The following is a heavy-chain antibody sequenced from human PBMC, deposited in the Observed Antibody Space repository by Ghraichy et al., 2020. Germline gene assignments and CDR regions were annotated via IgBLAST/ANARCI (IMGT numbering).Heavy chain of an antibody. V-gene: IGHV3-33*01. Sequence: GGSLRLSCDSSGFTFSNYGMHWVRQAPGKGLEWVAIIWYDGSSKYYADSVKGRFTISRDNSKNTMYLQMNSLRAEDTAVYYCARDGYDFLTGYYKGGAFDIWGQGTMVTVSS. CDR2: IWYDGSSK. CDR1: GFTFSNYG. CDR3: ARDGYDFLTGYYKGGAFDI. D-gene: IGHD3-9*01. J-gene: IGHJ3*02.